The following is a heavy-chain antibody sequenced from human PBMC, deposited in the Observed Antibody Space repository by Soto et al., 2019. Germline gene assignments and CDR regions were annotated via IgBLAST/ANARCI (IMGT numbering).Heavy chain of an antibody. CDR1: GFTFSSYA. CDR3: AAGVAERETYYDFWSGYYGTFDY. V-gene: IGHV3-23*01. Sequence: EVQLLESGGGLVQPGGSLRLSCAASGFTFSSYAMSWVRQAPGKGLEWVSAISGSGGSTYYADSVKGRFTISRDNSKNTLYLQVNSLRAEDTAVYYCAAGVAERETYYDFWSGYYGTFDYWGQGTLVTVSS. D-gene: IGHD3-3*01. J-gene: IGHJ4*02. CDR2: ISGSGGST.